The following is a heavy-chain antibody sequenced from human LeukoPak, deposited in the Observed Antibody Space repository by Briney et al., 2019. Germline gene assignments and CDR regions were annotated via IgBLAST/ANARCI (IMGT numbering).Heavy chain of an antibody. D-gene: IGHD3-9*01. Sequence: PSEALSLTCAVSGASISSSSWWSWVRQAPGKGLEWVSSISSSSSYIYYADSVKGRFTISRDNAKNSLYLQMNSLRAEDTAVYYCARVPPGGGVRYFDWLWYFDLWGRGTLVTVSS. V-gene: IGHV3-21*01. CDR3: ARVPPGGGVRYFDWLWYFDL. CDR2: ISSSSSYI. J-gene: IGHJ2*01. CDR1: GASISSSS.